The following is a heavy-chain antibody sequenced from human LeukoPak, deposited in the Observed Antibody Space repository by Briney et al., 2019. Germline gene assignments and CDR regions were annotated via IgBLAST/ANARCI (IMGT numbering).Heavy chain of an antibody. CDR3: ARGGWYVDY. J-gene: IGHJ4*01. D-gene: IGHD6-19*01. CDR1: SGSISSYY. Sequence: SETLSLTCTVSSGSISSYYWSWIRQPPGKGLEWIGYIYYSGSTNYNPSLKSRVTISVDTSKNQFSPKLSSVTAADTAVYYCARGGWYVDYWGHESLVTVSS. CDR2: IYYSGST. V-gene: IGHV4-59*08.